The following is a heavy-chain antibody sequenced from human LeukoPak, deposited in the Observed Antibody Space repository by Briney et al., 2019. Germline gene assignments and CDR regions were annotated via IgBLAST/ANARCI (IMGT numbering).Heavy chain of an antibody. CDR2: IYYSGST. CDR1: GGSISSSSYY. V-gene: IGHV4-39*07. J-gene: IGHJ4*02. D-gene: IGHD4-11*01. Sequence: SETLSLTCTVSGGSISSSSYYWGWIRQPPGKGLEWIGSIYYSGSTYYNPSLKSRVTISVDTSKNQFSLKLSSVTAADTAVYYCAVRGDTDYSIDYWGQGTLVTVSS. CDR3: AVRGDTDYSIDY.